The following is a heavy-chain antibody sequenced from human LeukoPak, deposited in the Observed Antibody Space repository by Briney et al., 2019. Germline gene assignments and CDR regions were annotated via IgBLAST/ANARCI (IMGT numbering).Heavy chain of an antibody. Sequence: GGSLRLSCAASGFTFDDYTMHWVRQAPGKGLEWVSLISWDGGSTYYADSVKGRFTISRDNSKNSLYLQMNSLRTEDTALYYCAKEARNYYGMDVWGQGTTVTVSS. CDR1: GFTFDDYT. CDR2: ISWDGGST. D-gene: IGHD6-6*01. J-gene: IGHJ6*02. CDR3: AKEARNYYGMDV. V-gene: IGHV3-43*01.